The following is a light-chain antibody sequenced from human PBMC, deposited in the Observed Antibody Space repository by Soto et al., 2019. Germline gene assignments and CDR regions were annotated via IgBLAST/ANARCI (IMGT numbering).Light chain of an antibody. Sequence: DIQLTQSPSFLSASVGDRVTVTCRASQGINNYLAWYQQEPGRAPKLLISAASTLQSGVPSRFSGSGSGTEFTLTISSLQPEYFATYYCLHLNSYPLTFGQGTKLEIK. CDR1: QGINNY. V-gene: IGKV1-9*01. J-gene: IGKJ2*01. CDR2: AAS. CDR3: LHLNSYPLT.